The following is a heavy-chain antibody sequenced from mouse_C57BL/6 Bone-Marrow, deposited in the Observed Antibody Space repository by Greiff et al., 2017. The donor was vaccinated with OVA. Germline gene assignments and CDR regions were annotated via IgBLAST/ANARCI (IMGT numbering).Heavy chain of an antibody. Sequence: QVQLQQPGAELVRPGSSVKLSCKASGYTFTSYRMDWVKQRPGQGLEWIGNIYPSDSETHYNQKFKDKATLTVDKSSSTAYMQLSSLTSEDSAVYYCARYRSSLYAMDYWGQGTSVTVSS. CDR2: IYPSDSET. CDR3: ARYRSSLYAMDY. D-gene: IGHD1-1*01. CDR1: GYTFTSYR. J-gene: IGHJ4*01. V-gene: IGHV1-61*01.